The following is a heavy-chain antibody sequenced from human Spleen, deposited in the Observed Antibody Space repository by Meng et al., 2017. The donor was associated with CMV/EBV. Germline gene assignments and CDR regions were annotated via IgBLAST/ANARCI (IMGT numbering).Heavy chain of an antibody. CDR1: GHILTRYA. CDR3: ARMGVGAYCGGDCYFPPLDY. D-gene: IGHD2-21*02. J-gene: IGHJ4*02. CDR2: ITPILGKT. Sequence: SVKVSCKASGHILTRYAMNWVRQAPGQGLEWMGAITPILGKTNYAQKLQGKVTITADKSTNTAYMELNSLTSEDTAVYYCARMGVGAYCGGDCYFPPLDYWGQGTLVTVSS. V-gene: IGHV1-69*10.